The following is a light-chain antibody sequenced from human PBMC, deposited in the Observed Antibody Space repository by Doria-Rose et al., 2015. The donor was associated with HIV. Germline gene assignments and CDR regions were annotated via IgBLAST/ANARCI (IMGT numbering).Light chain of an antibody. CDR2: EVT. CDR1: SYDVGKYDH. Sequence: PGQSITISCAGTSYDVGKYDHVSWYQHHPGKAPQVIIYEVTKRPSAITTRFSGSKSGNVAALTISGLQAEDEAEYYCCSYAGRTTWVFGGGTRLFVL. V-gene: IGLV2-23*02. J-gene: IGLJ2*01. CDR3: CSYAGRTTWV.